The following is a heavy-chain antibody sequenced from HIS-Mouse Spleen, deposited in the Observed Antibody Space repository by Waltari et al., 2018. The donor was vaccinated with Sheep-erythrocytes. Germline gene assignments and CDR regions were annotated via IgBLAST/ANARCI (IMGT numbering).Heavy chain of an antibody. V-gene: IGHV4-39*07. CDR2: IYYSGST. CDR1: GGSISSSIYY. CDR3: ARDEGTYYDFWSGYPPSYYFDY. J-gene: IGHJ4*02. Sequence: QLQLQESGPGLVKPSETLSLTCTVSGGSISSSIYYWGWIRQPPGKGLEWIGSIYYSGSTYYNPSLKSRVTISVDTSKNQFSLKLSSVTAADTAVYYCARDEGTYYDFWSGYPPSYYFDYWGQGTLVTVSS. D-gene: IGHD3-3*01.